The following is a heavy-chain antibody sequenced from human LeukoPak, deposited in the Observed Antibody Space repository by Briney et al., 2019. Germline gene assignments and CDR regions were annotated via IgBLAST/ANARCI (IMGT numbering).Heavy chain of an antibody. CDR2: LSSSGADT. Sequence: GGSLRLSCAASGFPFSSDAMSWVRQAPGKGLEWVSSLSSSGADTYYADSVKGRFTSSRDNSKNTLYLQMRNLRVEDTAVYYCAKGSRSTVTTSYFDYWGQGTLVTVSS. J-gene: IGHJ4*02. D-gene: IGHD4-17*01. V-gene: IGHV3-23*01. CDR1: GFPFSSDA. CDR3: AKGSRSTVTTSYFDY.